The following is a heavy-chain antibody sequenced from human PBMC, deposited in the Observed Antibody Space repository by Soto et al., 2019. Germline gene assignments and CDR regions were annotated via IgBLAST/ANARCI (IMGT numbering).Heavy chain of an antibody. D-gene: IGHD5-12*01. V-gene: IGHV4-31*03. CDR1: GGSVSSGDYY. CDR3: ATTGGYGTPGDY. CDR2: ISYTGST. J-gene: IGHJ4*02. Sequence: QVHLQESGPGLVKPSQTLSLNCTVSGGSVSSGDYYWTWIRQNPGKGLEWIGYISYTGSTYYNPSLVSRVSISVDTSRTHFSLRLNSVTAADTAVYYCATTGGYGTPGDYWGQGTLVTVSS.